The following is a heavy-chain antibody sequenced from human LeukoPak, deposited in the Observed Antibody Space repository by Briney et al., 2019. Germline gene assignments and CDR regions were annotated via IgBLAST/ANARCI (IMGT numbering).Heavy chain of an antibody. CDR3: ARGTDTSWTEYFQH. Sequence: QPGRSLRLSCAASGFTFSTYSLHWVRQAPGKGLEWVALISYDENSKYYADSVKGRFTISRDNSKNMLYLQMNSLRPEDTAVYYCARGTDTSWTEYFQHWGQGTLVTVSS. CDR2: ISYDENSK. V-gene: IGHV3-30*04. D-gene: IGHD2-2*01. J-gene: IGHJ1*01. CDR1: GFTFSTYS.